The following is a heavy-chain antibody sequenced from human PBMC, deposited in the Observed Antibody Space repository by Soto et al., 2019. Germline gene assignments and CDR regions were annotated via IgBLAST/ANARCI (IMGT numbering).Heavy chain of an antibody. D-gene: IGHD1-26*01. J-gene: IGHJ3*02. V-gene: IGHV1-2*04. CDR3: ARELDRPSYRFDI. CDR1: GYTFTGYY. CDR2: INPNSGGT. Sequence: ASVKVSCKASGYTFTGYYMHWVRQAPGQGLEWMGWINPNSGGTNYAQKFQGWVTMTRDTSISTAYMELSRLRSDDTAVYYCARELDRPSYRFDIWGQGTMVTVSS.